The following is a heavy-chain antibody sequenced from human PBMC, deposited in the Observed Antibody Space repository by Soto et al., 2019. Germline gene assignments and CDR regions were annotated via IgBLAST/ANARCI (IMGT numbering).Heavy chain of an antibody. D-gene: IGHD3-22*01. J-gene: IGHJ1*01. CDR3: ARDRGGYYETTGPVQFHH. CDR1: GYTFTKFH. CDR2: IDPSGGVT. V-gene: IGHV1-46*01. Sequence: ASVKVSCKASGYTFTKFHIHWVRQAPGQGLEWMGMIDPSGGVTRDAQRFQGRITMTSDTSTSSVYMELRGLTSEDTAVYYCARDRGGYYETTGPVQFHHWGQGTLVTVSS.